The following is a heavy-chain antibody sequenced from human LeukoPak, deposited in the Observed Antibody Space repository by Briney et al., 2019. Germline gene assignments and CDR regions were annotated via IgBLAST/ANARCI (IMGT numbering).Heavy chain of an antibody. CDR2: IKSKTDGGAT. D-gene: IGHD6-19*01. J-gene: IGHJ3*02. CDR1: GFISTNAW. Sequence: GGSLRLSCAAPGFISTNAWMSWVRQAPGKGLEWVGRIKSKTDGGATDFAAPVKGRFTISRDDSRNTLYLHMNSLRIEDTAVYFCTAEYRDSSGWYGAFDIWGQGTMVTVSS. CDR3: TAEYRDSSGWYGAFDI. V-gene: IGHV3-15*01.